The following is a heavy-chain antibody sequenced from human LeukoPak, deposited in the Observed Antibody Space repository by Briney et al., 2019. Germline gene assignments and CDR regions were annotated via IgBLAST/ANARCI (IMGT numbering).Heavy chain of an antibody. Sequence: GGSLRLSCAASGFTFSSYGMHWVRQAPGKGLEWVAVIWYDGSNKYYADSVKGRFTISRDNAKNTLYLQMNSLRAEDTAVYYCAREYVVVVPAAIRDAHYYYYYGMDVWGQGITVTVSS. CDR3: AREYVVVVPAAIRDAHYYYYYGMDV. CDR2: IWYDGSNK. D-gene: IGHD2-2*02. CDR1: GFTFSSYG. J-gene: IGHJ6*02. V-gene: IGHV3-33*01.